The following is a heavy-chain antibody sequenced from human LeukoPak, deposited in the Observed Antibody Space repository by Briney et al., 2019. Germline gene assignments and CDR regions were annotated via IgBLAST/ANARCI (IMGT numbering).Heavy chain of an antibody. V-gene: IGHV1-69*05. D-gene: IGHD3-22*01. CDR1: GGTSSSYA. CDR3: ARETLYYDSSGYLDY. Sequence: SVKVSCKASGGTSSSYAISWVRQAPGQGLEWMGRIIPIFGTANYAQKFQGRVTVTTDESTSTAYMELSSLRSEDTAVYYCARETLYYDSSGYLDYWGQGTLVTVSS. J-gene: IGHJ4*02. CDR2: IIPIFGTA.